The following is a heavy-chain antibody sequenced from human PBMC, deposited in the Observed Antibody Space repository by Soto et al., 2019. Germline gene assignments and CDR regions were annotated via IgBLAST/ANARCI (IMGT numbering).Heavy chain of an antibody. Sequence: QVQLVESGGGVVQPGRSLRLSCAASGFTFSSYGMHWVRQAPGKGLEWVAVIWYDGSNKYYADSVKGRFTISRDNSKNTLYLQMNSLRAEDTAVYYCARDDMIVACYFDYWGQGTLVTVSS. V-gene: IGHV3-33*01. CDR3: ARDDMIVACYFDY. D-gene: IGHD3-22*01. CDR1: GFTFSSYG. CDR2: IWYDGSNK. J-gene: IGHJ4*02.